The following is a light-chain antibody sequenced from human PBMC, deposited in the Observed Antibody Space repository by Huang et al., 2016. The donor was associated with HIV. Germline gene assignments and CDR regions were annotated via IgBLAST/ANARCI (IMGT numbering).Light chain of an antibody. CDR2: AAS. J-gene: IGKJ2*01. V-gene: IGKV1-8*01. Sequence: AIRITQSPSSLSASTGDRVTITCRASQGISSYLAWYQQKPGKAPKLLIYAASTLQSGVPSRFSGSGSGTDFTLTISFLQSEDFATYYCQQYYSYPYTFGQGTKLEIK. CDR1: QGISSY. CDR3: QQYYSYPYT.